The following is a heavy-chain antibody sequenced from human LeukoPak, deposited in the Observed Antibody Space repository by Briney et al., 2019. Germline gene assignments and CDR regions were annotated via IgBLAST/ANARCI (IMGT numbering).Heavy chain of an antibody. V-gene: IGHV1-2*02. CDR2: INPNSGGT. J-gene: IGHJ4*02. D-gene: IGHD3-16*02. CDR3: ARVGSEDYVCGSYRWRPFDY. CDR1: GYTFTGYY. Sequence: VASVKVSCKASGYTFTGYYMHWVRQAPGQGLEWMGWINPNSGGTNYAQKFQGRVTMTRDTSISTAYMELSRVRSDDTAVYYCARVGSEDYVCGSYRWRPFDYWGQGTLVTVSS.